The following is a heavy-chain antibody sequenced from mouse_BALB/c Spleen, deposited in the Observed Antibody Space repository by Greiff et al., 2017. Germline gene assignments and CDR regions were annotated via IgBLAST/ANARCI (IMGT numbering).Heavy chain of an antibody. CDR2: INPGSGGT. V-gene: IGHV1-54*01. CDR3: ANYYGSSYGFAY. Sequence: VQLVESGAELVRPGTSVKVSCKASGYAFTNYLIEWVKQRPGQGLEWIGVINPGSGGTNYNEKFKGKATLTADKSSSTAYMQLSSLTSDDSAVYFCANYYGSSYGFAYWGQGTLVTVSA. CDR1: GYAFTNYL. J-gene: IGHJ3*01. D-gene: IGHD1-1*01.